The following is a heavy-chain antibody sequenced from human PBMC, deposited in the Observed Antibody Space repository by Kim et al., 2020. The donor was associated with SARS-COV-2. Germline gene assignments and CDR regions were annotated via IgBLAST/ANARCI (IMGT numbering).Heavy chain of an antibody. V-gene: IGHV4-34*01. Sequence: TPALKSRVTISVDTSKHQFSLKLGAVTAADAAVYYCARRKHCYYGGLGYWGQGTLVTVSS. CDR3: ARRKHCYYGGLGY. J-gene: IGHJ4*02. D-gene: IGHD3-10*01.